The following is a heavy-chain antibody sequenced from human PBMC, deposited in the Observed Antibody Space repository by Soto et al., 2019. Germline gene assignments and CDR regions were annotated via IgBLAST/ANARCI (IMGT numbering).Heavy chain of an antibody. CDR1: GYTFTSYG. J-gene: IGHJ6*02. Sequence: GASVKVSFKAPGYTFTSYGISWVRQAPGQGLEWMGGIIPIFGTANYAQKFQGRVTITADKSTSTAYMELSSLRSEDTAVYYCARDNDRDYYGSGSYCGGMDVWGQGTTVTVSS. D-gene: IGHD3-10*01. CDR2: IIPIFGTA. CDR3: ARDNDRDYYGSGSYCGGMDV. V-gene: IGHV1-69*06.